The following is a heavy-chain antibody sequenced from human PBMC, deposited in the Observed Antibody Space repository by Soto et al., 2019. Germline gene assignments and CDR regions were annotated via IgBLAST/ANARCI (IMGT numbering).Heavy chain of an antibody. D-gene: IGHD2-15*01. J-gene: IGHJ6*03. Sequence: GSLRLSCAASGFTFSSYSMNWVRQAPGKGLEWVSSISSSSSYIYYADSVKGRFTISRDNAKNPLYLQMNSLRAEDTAVYYCARGHCSGGSCYLGYYYMDVWGKGTTVNVSS. CDR3: ARGHCSGGSCYLGYYYMDV. CDR2: ISSSSSYI. V-gene: IGHV3-21*01. CDR1: GFTFSSYS.